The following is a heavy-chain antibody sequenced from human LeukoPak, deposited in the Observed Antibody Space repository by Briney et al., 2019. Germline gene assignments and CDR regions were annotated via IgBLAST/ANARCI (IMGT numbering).Heavy chain of an antibody. D-gene: IGHD3-22*01. CDR2: INWNGGST. CDR1: GFTFDDYG. CDR3: ARGLYYYDSSGYYYLGY. J-gene: IGHJ4*02. V-gene: IGHV3-20*04. Sequence: RLGGSLRLSCAASGFTFDDYGMSWVRQAPGKGLEWVSGINWNGGSTGYADSVKGRFTISRDNAKNSLYLQMNSLRAEDTALYYCARGLYYYDSSGYYYLGYWGQGTLVTVSS.